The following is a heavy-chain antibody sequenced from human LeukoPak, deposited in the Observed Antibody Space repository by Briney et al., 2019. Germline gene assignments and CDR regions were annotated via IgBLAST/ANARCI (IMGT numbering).Heavy chain of an antibody. J-gene: IGHJ6*02. D-gene: IGHD4-17*01. V-gene: IGHV4-59*01. Sequence: SEALSLTCTVSGGSISSYYWSWIRKPPGKGLKWIGYMYYSGSTNYNPSLKSRVTISVDTSKNQFSLKLSSVTAADTAVYYCARDLGRYGDYPPGNGMDVWGQGTTVTVSS. CDR3: ARDLGRYGDYPPGNGMDV. CDR2: MYYSGST. CDR1: GGSISSYY.